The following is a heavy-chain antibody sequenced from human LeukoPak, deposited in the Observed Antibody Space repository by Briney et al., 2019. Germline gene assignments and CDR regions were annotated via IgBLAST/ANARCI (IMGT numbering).Heavy chain of an antibody. CDR2: IYYSGGT. CDR3: AGGGYYYDSSGYFPV. V-gene: IGHV4-59*01. CDR1: GGSISSYS. Sequence: SETLSLTCTVSGGSISSYSRSWIRQPPGKGLEWIGYIYYSGGTNYNPALKSRVTISVDTSKNQFSMKLSSVTAADTAVYYCAGGGYYYDSSGYFPVWGQGTMVTVSS. J-gene: IGHJ3*01. D-gene: IGHD3-22*01.